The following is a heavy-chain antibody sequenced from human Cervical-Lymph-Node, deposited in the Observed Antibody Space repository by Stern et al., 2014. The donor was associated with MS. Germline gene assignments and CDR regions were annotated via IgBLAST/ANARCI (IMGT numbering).Heavy chain of an antibody. CDR2: IFPGDSNT. Sequence: VQLVQSGAEVKKPGESLKISCKGSGDSFSNYSIGWVRQPPGKGLEWMGIIFPGDSNTRYSPSFQGQVTISADTSISTAFLQWSSLKAADTAVYYCARRYADYFDYWGQGSLVTVSS. CDR3: ARRYADYFDY. J-gene: IGHJ4*02. V-gene: IGHV5-51*01. CDR1: GDSFSNYS. D-gene: IGHD3-16*01.